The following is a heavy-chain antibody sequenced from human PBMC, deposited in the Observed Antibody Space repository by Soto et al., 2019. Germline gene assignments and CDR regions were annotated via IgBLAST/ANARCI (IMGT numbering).Heavy chain of an antibody. V-gene: IGHV1-69*13. D-gene: IGHD3-22*01. CDR1: GCTFSTYA. CDR2: IIPNFGTA. CDR3: AKWLTCYYDSSGYQGYFDY. Sequence: SVKVSCKASGCTFSTYAISCVVQAPVQWLDWMGGIIPNFGTANYAQKFQGRVTITADESTSTAYMELSSLRSEDTAVYYCAKWLTCYYDSSGYQGYFDYWGQGTLVTVSS. J-gene: IGHJ4*02.